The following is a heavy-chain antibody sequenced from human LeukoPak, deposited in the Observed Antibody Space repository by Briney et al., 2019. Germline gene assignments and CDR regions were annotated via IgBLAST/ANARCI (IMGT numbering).Heavy chain of an antibody. Sequence: SETLSPTCTVSGGSISSSSYYWRWIRQPPGKGREWIGSIYYSGSTYYNPSLKSRVNISVDTSKNLFSLKLTSVNAADKAMYYCASARWDDWGQGTLVTVSS. J-gene: IGHJ4*02. V-gene: IGHV4-39*07. CDR2: IYYSGST. D-gene: IGHD5-24*01. CDR1: GGSISSSSYY. CDR3: ASARWDD.